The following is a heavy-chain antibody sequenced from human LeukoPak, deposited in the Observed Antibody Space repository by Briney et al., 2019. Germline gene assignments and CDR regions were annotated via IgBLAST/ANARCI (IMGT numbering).Heavy chain of an antibody. CDR2: ISPNTGGT. CDR3: ARPVLRLSGAFEF. J-gene: IGHJ4*02. CDR1: GYTFTDYN. D-gene: IGHD3-16*01. Sequence: ASVKVSCKASGYTFTDYNIHWVRQAPGQGLEWMGWISPNTGGTKYAQESQGRVTVTRDTSISTAYMELSRLRSDDTAMYYCARPVLRLSGAFEFWGQGTPVIVSS. V-gene: IGHV1-2*02.